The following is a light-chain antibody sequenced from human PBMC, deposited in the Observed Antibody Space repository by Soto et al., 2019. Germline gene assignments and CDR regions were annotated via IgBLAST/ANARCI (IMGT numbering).Light chain of an antibody. V-gene: IGLV2-14*01. CDR3: SSDTTSNTVV. Sequence: QSALTQPASVSGSPGQSITISCTGTSSDVGGFNYVSWYQQYPGKAPKLIIYEVANRPSGVSHRFTGSKSGNTASLTISGLQAEDEADYYCSSDTTSNTVVFGGGTKLTVL. CDR2: EVA. J-gene: IGLJ2*01. CDR1: SSDVGGFNY.